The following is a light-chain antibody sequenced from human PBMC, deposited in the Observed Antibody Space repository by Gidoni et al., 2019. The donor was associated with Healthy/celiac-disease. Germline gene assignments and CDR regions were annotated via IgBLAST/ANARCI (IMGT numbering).Light chain of an antibody. CDR3: QQYNNCPPLLT. CDR2: GAS. J-gene: IGKJ4*01. V-gene: IGKV3-15*01. Sequence: ELVMTQSPATLSVSPGERATLSCRASQSVSSNFAWYQQQPGQAPRLLIYGASTRATGIPARFSGSGSGTEFTLTISSLQSEDFAVYYCQQYNNCPPLLTCGGGTKVEIK. CDR1: QSVSSN.